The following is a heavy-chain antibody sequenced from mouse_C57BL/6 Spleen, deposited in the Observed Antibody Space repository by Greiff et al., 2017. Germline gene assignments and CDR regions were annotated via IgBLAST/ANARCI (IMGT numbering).Heavy chain of an antibody. J-gene: IGHJ1*03. CDR3: ARHEGPLWYFDV. Sequence: VKLMESGAELVKPGASVKLSCKASGYTFTEYTIHWVKQRSGQDLEWIGWFYPGSGSIKYNEKFKDKATLTADKSSSTVYMELSRLTSEDSAVYICARHEGPLWYFDVWGTGTTVTVSS. CDR2: FYPGSGSI. CDR1: GYTFTEYT. V-gene: IGHV1-62-2*01.